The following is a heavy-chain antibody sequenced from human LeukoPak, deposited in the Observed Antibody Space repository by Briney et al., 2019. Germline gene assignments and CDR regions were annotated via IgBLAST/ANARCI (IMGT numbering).Heavy chain of an antibody. D-gene: IGHD4-11*01. J-gene: IGHJ4*02. CDR3: ARARRDYRYDY. Sequence: PGGSLRLSCAASGFTFSSYWMSWVRQAPGKGLEWVANIKQDGSEKYYVDSVKGRFTISRDNAKNSLYLQMNSLRSEDTAVYYCARARRDYRYDYWGQGTLVTVSS. CDR2: IKQDGSEK. CDR1: GFTFSSYW. V-gene: IGHV3-7*03.